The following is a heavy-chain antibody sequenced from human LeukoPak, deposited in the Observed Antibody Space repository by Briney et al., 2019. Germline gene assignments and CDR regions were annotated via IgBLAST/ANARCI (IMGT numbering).Heavy chain of an antibody. CDR3: ARRRPRYYGSGSHFDY. CDR1: GGSISSSNW. CDR2: IYHSGST. J-gene: IGHJ4*02. Sequence: PSETLSLTCAVSGGSISSSNWWSWVRQPPGKGLEWIGEIYHSGSTNYNPSLKSRVTISVDKSKNQFSLKLSSVTAADTAVYYCARRRPRYYGSGSHFDYWGQGTLVTVSS. V-gene: IGHV4-4*02. D-gene: IGHD3-10*01.